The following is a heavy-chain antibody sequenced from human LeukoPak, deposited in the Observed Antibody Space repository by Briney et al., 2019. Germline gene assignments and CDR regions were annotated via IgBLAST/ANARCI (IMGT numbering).Heavy chain of an antibody. D-gene: IGHD1-14*01. V-gene: IGHV4-59*08. CDR1: GGSISSYY. J-gene: IGHJ4*02. CDR2: IYYSGST. Sequence: SETLSLTCTVSGGSISSYYWSWIRQPPGKGLEWIGYIYYSGSTNDNPSLKSRVTISVDTSKNQFSLKLSSVTAADTAVYYCARHTELGGDFDYWVQGTLVTVSS. CDR3: ARHTELGGDFDY.